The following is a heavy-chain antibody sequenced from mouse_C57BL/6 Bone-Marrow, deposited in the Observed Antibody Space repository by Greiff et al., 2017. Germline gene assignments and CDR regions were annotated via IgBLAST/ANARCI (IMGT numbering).Heavy chain of an antibody. Sequence: VQLQQSGAELVKPGASAKISCKASGYAFSSYWMNWVKQRPGKGLEWIGQIYPGDGDTNYNGKFKGKATMTADKSYSTSYMQLSSLTSEDSAVYFFARVAQSTMITTIFDYWGQGTTLTVSS. V-gene: IGHV1-80*01. CDR1: GYAFSSYW. CDR3: ARVAQSTMITTIFDY. CDR2: IYPGDGDT. J-gene: IGHJ2*01. D-gene: IGHD2-4*01.